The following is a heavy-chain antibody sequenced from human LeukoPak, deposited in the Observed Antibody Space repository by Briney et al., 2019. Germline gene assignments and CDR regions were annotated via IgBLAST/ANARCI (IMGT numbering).Heavy chain of an antibody. CDR2: IYYSGST. J-gene: IGHJ5*02. D-gene: IGHD2-2*01. V-gene: IGHV4-39*01. CDR1: GGSISSSSYY. CDR3: ARHERYCSSSTCYEPWFDP. Sequence: SETLSLTCTVSGGSISSSSYYWGWIRQPPGKGLERIGSIYYSGSTYYNPSLKSRVTISVDTSRNQFSLKLSSVTDADTAVYYCARHERYCSSSTCYEPWFDPWGQGSLVTVSS.